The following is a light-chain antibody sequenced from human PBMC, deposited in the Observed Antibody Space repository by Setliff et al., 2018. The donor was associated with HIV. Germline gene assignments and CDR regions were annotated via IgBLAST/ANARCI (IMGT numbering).Light chain of an antibody. CDR2: EVN. Sequence: QSVLTQPPSASGSPGQSVTISCTGTSSDVGDYNYVSWYQQHPGKAPKLMICEVNKRPSGVPDRFSGSKSANTASLTVSGLQAEDEAHYYCSSYAGSNNFDVVFGGGTQLTVL. J-gene: IGLJ2*01. V-gene: IGLV2-8*01. CDR1: SSDVGDYNY. CDR3: SSYAGSNNFDVV.